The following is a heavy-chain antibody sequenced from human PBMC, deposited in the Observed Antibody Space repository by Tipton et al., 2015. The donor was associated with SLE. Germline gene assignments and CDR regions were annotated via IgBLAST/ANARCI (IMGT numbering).Heavy chain of an antibody. J-gene: IGHJ4*02. CDR1: GGSISSSSYY. Sequence: LRLSCTVSGGSISSSSYYWGWIRQPPGKGLEWIGSIYYSGSTYYNPSLKSRVTISVDTSKNQFSLKLTPVTAADTAVYYCARHTDYGGNSDSFDYWGQGTLVTVSS. D-gene: IGHD4-23*01. CDR3: ARHTDYGGNSDSFDY. CDR2: IYYSGST. V-gene: IGHV4-39*01.